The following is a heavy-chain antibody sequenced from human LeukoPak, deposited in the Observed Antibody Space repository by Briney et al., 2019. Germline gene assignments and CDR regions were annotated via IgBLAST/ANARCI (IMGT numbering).Heavy chain of an antibody. D-gene: IGHD2-2*02. Sequence: SETLSLTCTVSGGSISSYYWSWIRQPAGKGLEWIGRINTSGSTSYNPSLKSRVTMSVDTSKNQFSLKLSSVTAADTAVYYCARAGEECPEGMPSSTSCYTFPNWFDPWGQGTLVTVSS. V-gene: IGHV4-4*07. CDR1: GGSISSYY. CDR2: INTSGST. CDR3: ARAGEECPEGMPSSTSCYTFPNWFDP. J-gene: IGHJ5*02.